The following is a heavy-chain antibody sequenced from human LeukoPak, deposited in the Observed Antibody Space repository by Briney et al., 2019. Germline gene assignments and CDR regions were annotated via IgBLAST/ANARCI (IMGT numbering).Heavy chain of an antibody. CDR1: GGSFSGYY. Sequence: PSETLSLTCAVYGGSFSGYYWSWIRHPPRKGLEWSGEINHAVSTNYNTSLKSRVTISVETSKNQCSLKLSSVTAADTAVYYCATRSEPAAPDRSNWFDPWGQGTQVTVSS. V-gene: IGHV4-34*01. J-gene: IGHJ5*02. D-gene: IGHD2-2*01. CDR3: ATRSEPAAPDRSNWFDP. CDR2: INHAVST.